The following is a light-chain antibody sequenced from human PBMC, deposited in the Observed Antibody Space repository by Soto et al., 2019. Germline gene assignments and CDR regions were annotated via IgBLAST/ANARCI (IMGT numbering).Light chain of an antibody. V-gene: IGKV1-39*01. J-gene: IGKJ2*01. CDR3: QQSYSPVFT. Sequence: DIQMTQSPSSLAASVGDRVTITCRASRSNSGYLNWYQQKAGKAPKLLVYAATSLETGVPSRFTGSGSGTHFTLTISSLLREDFATYYCQQSYSPVFTFGQGTKLEI. CDR1: RSNSGY. CDR2: AAT.